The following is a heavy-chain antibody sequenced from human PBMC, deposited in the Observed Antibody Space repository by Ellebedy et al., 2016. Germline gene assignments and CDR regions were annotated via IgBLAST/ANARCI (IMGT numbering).Heavy chain of an antibody. CDR1: GGSFSGYY. V-gene: IGHV4-34*01. Sequence: SETLSLTCAVYGGSFSGYYWSWIRQPPGKGLEWIGEINHSGSTNYNPSLKSRVTISVDTSKNQFSLKLSSVTAADTAVYYCARGSNRTGYSSGWYDYWGQGTLVTVSS. D-gene: IGHD6-19*01. J-gene: IGHJ4*02. CDR3: ARGSNRTGYSSGWYDY. CDR2: INHSGST.